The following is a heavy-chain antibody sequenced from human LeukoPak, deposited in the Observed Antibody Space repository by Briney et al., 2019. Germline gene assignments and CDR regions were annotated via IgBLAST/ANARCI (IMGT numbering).Heavy chain of an antibody. Sequence: ASVKVSCKASGYTFTSYGISWVRQAPGQGLEWMGWISAYNGNTNYAQKLQGRVTMITDTSTSTAYMELRSLRSDDTAVYYCARDSDSSGYYYWYAFDIWGQGTMVTVSS. CDR2: ISAYNGNT. J-gene: IGHJ3*02. CDR1: GYTFTSYG. V-gene: IGHV1-18*01. CDR3: ARDSDSSGYYYWYAFDI. D-gene: IGHD3-22*01.